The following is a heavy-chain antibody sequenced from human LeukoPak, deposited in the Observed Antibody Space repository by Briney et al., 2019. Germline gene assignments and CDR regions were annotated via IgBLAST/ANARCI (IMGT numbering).Heavy chain of an antibody. CDR1: GFTFDDYA. D-gene: IGHD1-26*01. CDR3: AKDGGATTVDAFDI. CDR2: ISWNSGSI. Sequence: GGSLRLSCAASGFTFDDYAMHWVRQAPGKGLEWVSGISWNSGSIGYADSVKGRFTISRDNAKNSLYLQMNSLRAEDTALYYCAKDGGATTVDAFDIWGQGTMVTVSS. J-gene: IGHJ3*02. V-gene: IGHV3-9*01.